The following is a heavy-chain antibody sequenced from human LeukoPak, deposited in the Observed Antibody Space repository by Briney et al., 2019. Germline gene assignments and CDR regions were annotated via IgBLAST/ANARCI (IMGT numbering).Heavy chain of an antibody. V-gene: IGHV4-59*08. CDR2: IYYGGST. Sequence: SETLSLTCTVSGGSISSYYWTWIRQPPGKGLEWIGYIYYGGSTNYNPSLKSRVTISVDTSKNQFSPKLSSVTAADTAVYYCARASPEVDTAMASAFDIWGQGTLVTVSS. CDR1: GGSISSYY. CDR3: ARASPEVDTAMASAFDI. D-gene: IGHD5-18*01. J-gene: IGHJ3*02.